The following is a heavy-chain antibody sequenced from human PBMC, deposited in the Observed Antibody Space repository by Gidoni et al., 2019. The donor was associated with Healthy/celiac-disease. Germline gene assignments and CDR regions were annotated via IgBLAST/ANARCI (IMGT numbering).Heavy chain of an antibody. CDR1: GFTFSSYA. CDR2: ISGRGGST. Sequence: EVQLLESGGGLVQPGGSLRLSCAASGFTFSSYAMGWVRQGPGKGLEWVWGISGRGGSTYYADSVKGRFTISRDNSKNTLYLQMNSLRAEDTAVYYCAKGTGLFEVRLADYWGQGTLVTVSS. CDR3: AKGTGLFEVRLADY. D-gene: IGHD3-3*01. J-gene: IGHJ4*02. V-gene: IGHV3-23*01.